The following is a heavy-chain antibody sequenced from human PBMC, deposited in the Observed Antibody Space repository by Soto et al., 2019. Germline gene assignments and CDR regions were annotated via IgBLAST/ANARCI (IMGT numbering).Heavy chain of an antibody. J-gene: IGHJ6*02. Sequence: QVQVVQSGAEVKKPGASVKVSCKASGYTFTNYGLTWVRQAPGQGLEWMGWISPNNGNTNYAQKLQGRVTMTADTSTSTAYMDLRCLRFDDTAIYYCVRGGGSNYYGLDVWGQGTTVTVSS. D-gene: IGHD3-16*01. V-gene: IGHV1-18*01. CDR3: VRGGGSNYYGLDV. CDR1: GYTFTNYG. CDR2: ISPNNGNT.